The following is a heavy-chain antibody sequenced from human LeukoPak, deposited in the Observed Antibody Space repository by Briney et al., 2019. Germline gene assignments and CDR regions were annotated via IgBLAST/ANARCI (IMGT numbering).Heavy chain of an antibody. CDR1: GGSISSSSYY. CDR2: IHYSGST. V-gene: IGHV4-39*07. Sequence: SETLSLTCTVSGGSISSSSYYWGWIRQPPGKGLEWIGSIHYSGSTYYNPSLKSRVTISVDTSKNQFSLKLSSVTAADTAVYYCAKGLNYYYYMDVWGKGTTVTVSS. CDR3: AKGLNYYYYMDV. J-gene: IGHJ6*03.